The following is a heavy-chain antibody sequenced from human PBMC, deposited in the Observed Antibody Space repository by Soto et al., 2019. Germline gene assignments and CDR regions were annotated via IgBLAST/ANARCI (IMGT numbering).Heavy chain of an antibody. D-gene: IGHD4-17*01. CDR2: IIPVFGKA. V-gene: IGHV1-69*01. Sequence: QLQLEQSGAEVKKPGSSVKVSCKASGGTLSNFAINWVRQAPGQGLEWMGGIIPVFGKAKYAQKFQGRVHFTADESTSTAYMEVVSLTSEDTAVYYCARGSPTTVTTWFDPWGQGTLVTVSS. CDR1: GGTLSNFA. J-gene: IGHJ5*02. CDR3: ARGSPTTVTTWFDP.